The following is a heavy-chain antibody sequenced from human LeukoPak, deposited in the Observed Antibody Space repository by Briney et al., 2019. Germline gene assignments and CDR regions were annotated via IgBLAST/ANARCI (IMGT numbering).Heavy chain of an antibody. V-gene: IGHV4-39*01. J-gene: IGHJ4*02. CDR3: ARASSGWYGLFDY. D-gene: IGHD6-19*01. CDR1: GGSISSSSYY. CDR2: IYYGGST. Sequence: SETLSLTCTVSGGSISSSSYYWGWIRQPPGKGLEWIGSIYYGGSTYYNPSLKSRVTISVDTSKNQFSLKLSSVTAADTAVYYCARASSGWYGLFDYWGQGTLDTVSS.